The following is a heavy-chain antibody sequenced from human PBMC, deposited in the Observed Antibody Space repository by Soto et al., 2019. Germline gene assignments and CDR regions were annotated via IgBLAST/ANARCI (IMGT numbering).Heavy chain of an antibody. V-gene: IGHV1-8*01. Sequence: QVQLVQSGAEVKKPGASVKVSCKASGYTFTNSDINWVRQAPGQGLEWMGWMNPDSGHAAYAQTFQGRVTLTTSPSTSTVYMEMRSLGSEDTAVYYCARRPHCSGGICYYGLDNWGQGTLVTVSS. D-gene: IGHD2-15*01. CDR3: ARRPHCSGGICYYGLDN. J-gene: IGHJ4*02. CDR2: MNPDSGHA. CDR1: GYTFTNSD.